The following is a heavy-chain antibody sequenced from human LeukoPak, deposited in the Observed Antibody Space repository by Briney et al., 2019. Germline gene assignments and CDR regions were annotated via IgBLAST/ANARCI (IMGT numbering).Heavy chain of an antibody. CDR3: ARGLVGFSSSSWFDP. J-gene: IGHJ5*02. CDR2: INHSGST. Sequence: SETLSLTCAVYGGSFSGYYWSWIRQPPGKGLEWIGEINHSGSTNYNPSLKSRVTISVDTSKNQFSLKLSSVTAADTAVYYCARGLVGFSSSSWFDPWGQGTLVTVSS. V-gene: IGHV4-34*01. CDR1: GGSFSGYY. D-gene: IGHD6-13*01.